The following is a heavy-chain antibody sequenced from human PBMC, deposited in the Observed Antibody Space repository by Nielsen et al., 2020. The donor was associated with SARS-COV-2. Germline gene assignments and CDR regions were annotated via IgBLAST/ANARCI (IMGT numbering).Heavy chain of an antibody. CDR1: GGSFSGYY. V-gene: IGHV4-34*01. D-gene: IGHD4-23*01. CDR2: INHSGST. CDR3: ARTPHAYGGNRGASYYFDY. J-gene: IGHJ4*02. Sequence: SETLSLTCAVYGGSFSGYYWSWIRQPPGKGLEWIGEINHSGSTNYNPSLKSRVTISVDTSKNQFSLKLSSVTAADTAVYYCARTPHAYGGNRGASYYFDYWGQGTLVTVSS.